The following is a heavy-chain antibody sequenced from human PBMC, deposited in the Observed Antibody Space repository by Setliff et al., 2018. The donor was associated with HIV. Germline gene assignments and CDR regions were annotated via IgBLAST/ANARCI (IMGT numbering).Heavy chain of an antibody. D-gene: IGHD5-18*01. Sequence: PSETLSLTCAVSGYSISSGYYWGWIRQPPGKGLEWIGSIYHSGSTYNNPSLKSRVTISVDTSKNQFSLTLTSVTAADTAVYYCARTLRAAAMGYFDYWGQGTLVTVSS. V-gene: IGHV4-38-2*01. CDR2: IYHSGST. CDR3: ARTLRAAAMGYFDY. CDR1: GYSISSGYY. J-gene: IGHJ4*02.